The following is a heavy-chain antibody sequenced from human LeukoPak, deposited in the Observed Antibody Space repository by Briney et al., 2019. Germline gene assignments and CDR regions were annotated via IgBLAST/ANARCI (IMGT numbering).Heavy chain of an antibody. V-gene: IGHV3-23*01. CDR2: VSGSGGNT. Sequence: GVLRLSCAASGFTFSSHAMSWVRQAPGKGLEWVSTVSGSGGNTYYADSVKGRFTISRDNSKNTLYLQMSSLRAEDTAVYYCAKDRGYTGYDSLDFWGQGTLVTVSS. CDR1: GFTFSSHA. CDR3: AKDRGYTGYDSLDF. J-gene: IGHJ4*02. D-gene: IGHD5-12*01.